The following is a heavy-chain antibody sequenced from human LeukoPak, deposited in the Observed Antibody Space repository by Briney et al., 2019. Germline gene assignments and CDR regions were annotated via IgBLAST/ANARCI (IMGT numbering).Heavy chain of an antibody. CDR3: ARAFRGYYDRKGLL. D-gene: IGHD3-22*01. Sequence: ASVKVSCKASGYTFTSYYMHWVRQAPGQGLEWMGIINPSGGSTSYAQKFQGRVTITADESTSTAYMELSSLRSEDTAVYYCARAFRGYYDRKGLLWGQGTLVTVSS. V-gene: IGHV1-46*01. J-gene: IGHJ4*02. CDR1: GYTFTSYY. CDR2: INPSGGST.